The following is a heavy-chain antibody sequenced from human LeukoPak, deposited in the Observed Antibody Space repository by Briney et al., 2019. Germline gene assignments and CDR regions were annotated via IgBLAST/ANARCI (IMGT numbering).Heavy chain of an antibody. CDR1: GGSFSGDT. Sequence: VKVSCMASGGSFSGDTISWVRQAPGQGLGWMGRIIPILGIANYAQKLQGRVTITADKSPSTAYMELSSLRSEDTAVYYRARNPYQLLRVGTWFDPWGQGTLVTVSS. J-gene: IGHJ5*02. CDR3: ARNPYQLLRVGTWFDP. D-gene: IGHD2-2*01. CDR2: IIPILGIA. V-gene: IGHV1-69*02.